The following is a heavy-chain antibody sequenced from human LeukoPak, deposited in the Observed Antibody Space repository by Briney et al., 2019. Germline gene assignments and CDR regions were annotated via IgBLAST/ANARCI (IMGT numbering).Heavy chain of an antibody. J-gene: IGHJ4*02. Sequence: PSETLSLTCAVSGGSLSDSYWSWIRQSPGKGLEWIGEINHSGGTNYNPSLKRRVTISVDPSKSHFSLRVTSVTAADTAVYYCAGVRADSSGWSPDFDYWGQGTLVTVSS. CDR3: AGVRADSSGWSPDFDY. CDR2: INHSGGT. CDR1: GGSLSDSY. D-gene: IGHD6-19*01. V-gene: IGHV4-34*01.